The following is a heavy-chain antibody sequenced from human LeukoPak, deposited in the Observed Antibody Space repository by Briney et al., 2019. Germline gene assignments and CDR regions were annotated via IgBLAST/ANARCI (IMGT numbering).Heavy chain of an antibody. J-gene: IGHJ3*02. CDR2: ISGSGGNT. V-gene: IGHV3-23*01. D-gene: IGHD1-1*01. Sequence: PGGSLRLSCAASGFSFSSYAMTWVRQAPGKGLEWVSAISGSGGNTYYADSVKGRFTISRDNAKNSLYLQMNSLRDEDTAVYYRARDLDWTFDIWGQGTMVTVSS. CDR3: ARDLDWTFDI. CDR1: GFSFSSYA.